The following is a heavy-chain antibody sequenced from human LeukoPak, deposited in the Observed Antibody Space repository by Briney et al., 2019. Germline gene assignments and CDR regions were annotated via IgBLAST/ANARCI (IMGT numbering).Heavy chain of an antibody. CDR2: IHDSGTT. D-gene: IGHD2-15*01. V-gene: IGHV4-4*02. J-gene: IGHJ4*02. Sequence: SGTLSLTCAVSGASITSSHWWSWARQPPGKGLEWIGEIHDSGTTNYKPSLKSRVTMSLDKSNNQISLKLTSVTAADTAVYYCASLSRVAGTFSEFLFWGQGTLVTVSS. CDR3: ASLSRVAGTFSEFLF. CDR1: GASITSSHW.